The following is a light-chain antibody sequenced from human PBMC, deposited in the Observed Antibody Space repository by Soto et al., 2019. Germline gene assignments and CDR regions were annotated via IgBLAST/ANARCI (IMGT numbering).Light chain of an antibody. V-gene: IGLV2-23*03. CDR2: EGS. J-gene: IGLJ1*01. CDR1: SSDVGSYNL. Sequence: QSALTQPASVSGSPGQSITISCTGTSSDVGSYNLVSWYQQHSGKAPKLMIYEGSKLPSGVSNRFSGSKSGNTASLTISGLQAEDEADYYCCSYAGSSTFEVFGTGTKLTVL. CDR3: CSYAGSSTFEV.